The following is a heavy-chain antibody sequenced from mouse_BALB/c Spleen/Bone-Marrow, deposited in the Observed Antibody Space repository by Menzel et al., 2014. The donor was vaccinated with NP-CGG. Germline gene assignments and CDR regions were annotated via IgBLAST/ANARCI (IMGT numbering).Heavy chain of an antibody. CDR2: INPDSSTI. V-gene: IGHV4-1*02. J-gene: IGHJ2*01. CDR3: ARCGYYGFLHY. CDR1: GFDFSRYW. Sequence: EVKLMESGGGLVQPGGSLKLSCAASGFDFSRYWMSWVRQAPGKGLVWIGEINPDSSTINYTPSLKDKFIISRDNAKNTLALQMSRVRSEDAGLYYCARCGYYGFLHYWGQGTTLTVSS. D-gene: IGHD1-1*01.